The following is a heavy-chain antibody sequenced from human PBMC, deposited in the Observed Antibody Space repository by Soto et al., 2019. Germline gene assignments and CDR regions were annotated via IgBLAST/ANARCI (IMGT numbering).Heavy chain of an antibody. D-gene: IGHD4-17*01. CDR2: INAGNGNT. J-gene: IGHJ4*02. V-gene: IGHV1-3*01. CDR1: GYTFTSYA. CDR3: ARDPSPYGTQTYYFDY. Sequence: QVQLVQSGAEVKKPGASVKVSCKASGYTFTSYAMHWVRQAPGQRLEWMGWINAGNGNTKYSQKFQGRVTITRDTSASTAYMELSSLRSEDTAVYYCARDPSPYGTQTYYFDYWGQGTLVTVSS.